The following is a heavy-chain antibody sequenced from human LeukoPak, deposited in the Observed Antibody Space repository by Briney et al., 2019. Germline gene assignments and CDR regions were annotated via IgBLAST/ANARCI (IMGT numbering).Heavy chain of an antibody. CDR3: ARTPKGTYCCSTSCYDGAFDI. J-gene: IGHJ3*02. V-gene: IGHV4-59*01. CDR1: GGSISSYY. D-gene: IGHD2-2*01. Sequence: SETLSLTCTVSGGSISSYYWSWIRQPPGKGLEWIGYIYYSGSTNYNPSLKSRVTISVDTSKNQFSLKLSSVTAADTAVYYCARTPKGTYCCSTSCYDGAFDIWGQGTMVTVSS. CDR2: IYYSGST.